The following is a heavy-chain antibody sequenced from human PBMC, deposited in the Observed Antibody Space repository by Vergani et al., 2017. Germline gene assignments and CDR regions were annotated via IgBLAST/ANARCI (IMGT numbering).Heavy chain of an antibody. Sequence: QVQLVQSGAEVKKPGSSVKVSCKASGGTFSSYAISWVRQAPGQGLEWMGGIIPIFGTANYAQKFQGRVTITADESTSTACMELSSLRSEDTAVYYCASRDITIFGVVIIRGYYYYGMDVWGQGTTVTVSS. CDR2: IIPIFGTA. V-gene: IGHV1-69*01. D-gene: IGHD3-3*01. CDR3: ASRDITIFGVVIIRGYYYYGMDV. J-gene: IGHJ6*02. CDR1: GGTFSSYA.